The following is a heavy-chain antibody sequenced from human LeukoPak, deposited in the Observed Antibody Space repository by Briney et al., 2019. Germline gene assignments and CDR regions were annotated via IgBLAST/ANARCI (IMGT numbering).Heavy chain of an antibody. D-gene: IGHD3-10*01. V-gene: IGHV4-39*07. CDR3: ARDHNQYYYGSGVSGGWFDP. CDR1: GGSISSSSYY. J-gene: IGHJ5*02. CDR2: IYYSGST. Sequence: SETRSLTCIVSGGSISSSSYYWGWIRQPPGKGLEWIGSIYYSGSTHYNPSLKSRVTISVDMSKNQFSLKLSSVTAADTAVYYCARDHNQYYYGSGVSGGWFDPWGQGTLVTVSS.